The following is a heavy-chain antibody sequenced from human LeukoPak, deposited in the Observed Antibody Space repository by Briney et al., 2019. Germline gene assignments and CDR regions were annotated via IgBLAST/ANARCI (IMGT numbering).Heavy chain of an antibody. J-gene: IGHJ4*02. CDR3: ARCRGYGYYFDY. Sequence: PGGSLRLSCAASGFTFSDYYMSWIRQAPGKGLEWVSYISSSGSTIYYADSVKGRFTVSRDNAKNSLYLQMNSLRVEDTAVYFCARCRGYGYYFDYWGQGTLVTVSS. D-gene: IGHD5-18*01. CDR1: GFTFSDYY. V-gene: IGHV3-11*01. CDR2: ISSSGSTI.